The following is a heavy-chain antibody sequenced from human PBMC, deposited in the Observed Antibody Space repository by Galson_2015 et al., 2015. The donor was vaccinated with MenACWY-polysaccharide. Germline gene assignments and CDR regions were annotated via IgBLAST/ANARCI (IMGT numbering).Heavy chain of an antibody. CDR2: ISASGGTT. CDR1: GFTFSSYA. D-gene: IGHD2-2*01. J-gene: IGHJ4*02. V-gene: IGHV3-23*01. CDR3: AKASCGSTSRYGFDH. Sequence: SLRLSCAASGFTFSSYAISWVRQAPGQGLEWVSTISASGGTTHYADAVKGRFVISRDDSKSTLYLQLNSLRAEDTATYYCAKASCGSTSRYGFDHWGQGTPVTVSS.